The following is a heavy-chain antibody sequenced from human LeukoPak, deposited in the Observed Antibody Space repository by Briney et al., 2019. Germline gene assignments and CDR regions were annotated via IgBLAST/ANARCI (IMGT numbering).Heavy chain of an antibody. J-gene: IGHJ5*02. CDR2: IKSKTDGGTT. CDR1: GFTFSNAW. CDR3: TRDFWSGYSIDP. D-gene: IGHD3-3*01. V-gene: IGHV3-15*01. Sequence: GGSLRLPCAAPGFTFSNAWMSWVRQAPGKGLEWVGRIKSKTDGGTTDYAAPVKGRFTISRDDSKNTLYLQMNSLKTEDTAVYYCTRDFWSGYSIDPWGQGTLVTVSS.